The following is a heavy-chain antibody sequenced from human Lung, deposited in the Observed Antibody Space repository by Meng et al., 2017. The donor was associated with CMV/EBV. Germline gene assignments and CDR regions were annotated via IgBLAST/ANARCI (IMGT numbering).Heavy chain of an antibody. V-gene: IGHV3-30*04. Sequence: GGSXRLXCAASGFTFSSYAMHWVRQAPGKGLEWVAVISYDGSNKSYADSVKGRFTISRDNSKNTLYLQMNSLRAEDTAVYYCARTGGGASRAAFDIWGQGTXVTVSS. CDR2: ISYDGSNK. D-gene: IGHD3-16*01. CDR1: GFTFSSYA. J-gene: IGHJ3*02. CDR3: ARTGGGASRAAFDI.